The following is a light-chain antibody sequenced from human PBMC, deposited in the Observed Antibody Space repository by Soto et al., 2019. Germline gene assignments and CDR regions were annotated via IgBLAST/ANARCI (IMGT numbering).Light chain of an antibody. Sequence: DVVMTQSPLSLPVTLGQPASISCRSSQSIVYSNGISYLTWFQQRPGQSPRRLIYEVSNRDSGGPDRFSGSGSGTDFTLKISRVEAEDVGVYYCMQGTHWPATFGQGTKVEIK. CDR3: MQGTHWPAT. CDR2: EVS. V-gene: IGKV2-30*01. J-gene: IGKJ1*01. CDR1: QSIVYSNGISY.